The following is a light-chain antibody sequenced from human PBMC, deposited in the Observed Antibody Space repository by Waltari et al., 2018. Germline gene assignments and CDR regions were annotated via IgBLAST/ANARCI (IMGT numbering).Light chain of an antibody. J-gene: IGKJ4*01. CDR3: QQYDNLPLT. V-gene: IGKV1-33*01. Sequence: DIQMTQSPSSLSASVGDRVTITCQAGQDISNYLNWYQQKPGKAPKPLIYDASNLETGVPSRFSGSGSGTDFTFTISSLQPEDIATYYCQQYDNLPLTFGGGTKVEIK. CDR1: QDISNY. CDR2: DAS.